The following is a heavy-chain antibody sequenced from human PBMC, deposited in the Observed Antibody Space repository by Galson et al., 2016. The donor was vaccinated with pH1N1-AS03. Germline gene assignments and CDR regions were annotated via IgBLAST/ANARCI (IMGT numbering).Heavy chain of an antibody. CDR3: SPDPIAAAGTGDDWFDP. CDR1: GFTFTNAW. Sequence: SLRLSCAASGFTFTNAWMNWVRQAPGKGLEWVGRIKSKTGGGTTDYAAPVKGRFTISRDDSKNTVYLQMNSLKTEDTAIYFCSPDPIAAAGTGDDWFDPWGQGTLVTVSS. J-gene: IGHJ5*02. CDR2: IKSKTGGGTT. V-gene: IGHV3-15*01. D-gene: IGHD6-13*01.